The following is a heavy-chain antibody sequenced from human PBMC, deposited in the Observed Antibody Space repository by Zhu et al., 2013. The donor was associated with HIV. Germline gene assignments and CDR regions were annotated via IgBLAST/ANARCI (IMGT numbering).Heavy chain of an antibody. CDR2: INPNSGGT. J-gene: IGHJ2*01. D-gene: IGHD4-17*01. CDR3: ARPAGDLISYWYFDL. Sequence: QVQLVQSGAEVKKPGAPVKVSCKASGYTFTGYYMHWVRQAPGQGLEWMGWINPNSGGTNYAQKFQGRVTMTRDTSISTAYMELSRLRSDDTAVYYCARPAGDLISYWYFDLWGRGTLVTVSS. CDR1: GYTFTGYY. V-gene: IGHV1-2*02.